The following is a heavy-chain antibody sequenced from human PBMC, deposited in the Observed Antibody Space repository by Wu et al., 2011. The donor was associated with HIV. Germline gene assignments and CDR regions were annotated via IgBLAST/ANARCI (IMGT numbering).Heavy chain of an antibody. CDR1: GYTFTSYD. J-gene: IGHJ6*03. CDR3: ARGRVLCSGSTCYRNYMDV. CDR2: VNPNSGNT. V-gene: IGHV1-8*02. Sequence: QVQLVQSGPEVKKPGSSVKVSCKASGYTFTSYDINWLRQATGQGLEWLGWVNPNSGNTGYTQKFQGRVTMTRDTSTSTAYMELSSLRSEDTAVYYCARGRVLCSGSTCYRNYMDVWGKGTTVTVSS. D-gene: IGHD2-2*01.